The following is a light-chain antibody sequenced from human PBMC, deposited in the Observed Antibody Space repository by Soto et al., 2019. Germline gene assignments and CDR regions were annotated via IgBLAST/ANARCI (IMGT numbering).Light chain of an antibody. CDR1: QSLSNNF. V-gene: IGKV3-20*01. CDR3: QQYDSSPPT. J-gene: IGKJ1*01. CDR2: CAS. Sequence: EIVLTQFPDTLSLSPGERATLSCRASQSLSNNFLAWFQRKPGQAPRLLIYCASSRATDIPARCGGGGSGTSFTLTTSRLEPEDFAVYYGQQYDSSPPTFGLGTKVEIK.